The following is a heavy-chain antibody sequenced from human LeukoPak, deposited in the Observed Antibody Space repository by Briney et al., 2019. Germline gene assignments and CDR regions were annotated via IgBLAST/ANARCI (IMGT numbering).Heavy chain of an antibody. Sequence: ASVKVSCKASGYTFTGYYMHWVRQAPGQGLEWMGRINPNSGGTNYAQKFQGRVTMTRDTSISTAYMELSRLRSDDTAVYYCATDPVHSRGYYYVGYWGQGTLVTVSS. D-gene: IGHD3-22*01. CDR3: ATDPVHSRGYYYVGY. CDR1: GYTFTGYY. V-gene: IGHV1-2*06. J-gene: IGHJ4*02. CDR2: INPNSGGT.